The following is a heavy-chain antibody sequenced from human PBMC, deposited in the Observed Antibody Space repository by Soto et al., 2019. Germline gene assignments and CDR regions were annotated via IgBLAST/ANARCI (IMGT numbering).Heavy chain of an antibody. J-gene: IGHJ6*02. CDR3: AHSLFTIFGVPYGMDV. D-gene: IGHD3-3*01. Sequence: QITLKESGPTLVKPTQTLTLTCTFSGFSLSTSGVGVGWIRQPPGKALEWLALIYWDDDKRYSPSLKSRLTITKDTSKNQVVLTMTNMDPVDTATYYCAHSLFTIFGVPYGMDVWGQGTTVTVSS. CDR1: GFSLSTSGVG. V-gene: IGHV2-5*02. CDR2: IYWDDDK.